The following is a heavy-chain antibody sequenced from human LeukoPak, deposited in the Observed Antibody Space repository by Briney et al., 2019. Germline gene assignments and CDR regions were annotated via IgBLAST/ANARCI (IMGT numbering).Heavy chain of an antibody. J-gene: IGHJ4*02. CDR3: AREATWGQWYFDH. D-gene: IGHD6-19*01. V-gene: IGHV3-30*03. CDR1: GFNFSNHG. CDR2: IARDGGAK. Sequence: GTSLRLSCVASGFNFSNHGMHWVRQAPGKGLEWVSVIARDGGAKFYADSVKGRFTLSRDNSKNMFFLQMNFLTVEDTAIYYCAREATWGQWYFDHWGQGTPVTVSS.